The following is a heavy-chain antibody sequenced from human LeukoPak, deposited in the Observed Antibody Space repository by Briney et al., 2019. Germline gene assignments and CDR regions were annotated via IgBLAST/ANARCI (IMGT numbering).Heavy chain of an antibody. CDR3: ARLVVVTAPRPYYFDY. Sequence: IPSETLSLTCAVYGGSFSGYYWSWIRQPPGKGLEWIGEINHSGSTNYNPSLKSRVTISVDTSKNQFSLKLSSVTAADTAVYYCARLVVVTAPRPYYFDYWGQGTLVTVSS. CDR1: GGSFSGYY. V-gene: IGHV4-34*01. CDR2: INHSGST. D-gene: IGHD2-21*02. J-gene: IGHJ4*02.